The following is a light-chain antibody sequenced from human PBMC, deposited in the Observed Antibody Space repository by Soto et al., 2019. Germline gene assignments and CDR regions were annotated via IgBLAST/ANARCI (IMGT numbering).Light chain of an antibody. V-gene: IGLV2-14*01. CDR1: SSDVGGYNY. CDR2: EVS. J-gene: IGLJ1*01. Sequence: ALTQPASVSGSPGQSITISCTGTSSDVGGYNYVSWYQQHPGKAPKLMIYEVSNRPSGVSNRFSGSKSGNTASLTISGLQAEDEADYYCSSYTSSSTYVFGTGTKVTAL. CDR3: SSYTSSSTYV.